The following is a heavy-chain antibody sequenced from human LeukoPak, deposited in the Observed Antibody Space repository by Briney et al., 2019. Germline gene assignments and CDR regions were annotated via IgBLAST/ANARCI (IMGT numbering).Heavy chain of an antibody. CDR2: IYYSGST. CDR1: GGSISSSSYY. CDR3: AIRRVVTFDY. Sequence: PSETLSLTCTVSGGSISSSSYYWGWIRQPPGKGLGWIGSIYYSGSTYYNPSLKSRVTISVDTSKNQFSLKLSSVTAAGTAVYYCAIRRVVTFDYWGQGTLVTVSS. V-gene: IGHV4-39*01. J-gene: IGHJ4*02. D-gene: IGHD3-3*01.